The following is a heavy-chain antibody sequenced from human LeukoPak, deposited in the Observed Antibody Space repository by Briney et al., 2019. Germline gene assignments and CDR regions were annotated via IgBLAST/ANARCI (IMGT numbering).Heavy chain of an antibody. CDR1: GASISGYW. D-gene: IGHD6-19*01. CDR2: MYTDGDT. CDR3: ARDRQWLVGWFDP. Sequence: SETLSLTCDVSGASISGYWWSWIRQPAGKGLEWIGRMYTDGDTNYNPALKSRVTVSVDTSKNQFSLKLSSVTAADTAVYYCARDRQWLVGWFDPWGQGTLVTVSS. J-gene: IGHJ5*02. V-gene: IGHV4-4*07.